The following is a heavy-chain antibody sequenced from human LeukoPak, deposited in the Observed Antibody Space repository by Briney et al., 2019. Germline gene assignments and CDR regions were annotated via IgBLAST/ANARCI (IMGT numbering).Heavy chain of an antibody. Sequence: ASVKVSCKASGFTFTSSAVQWVRQARGQRLEWMGWINPNSGGTNYAQKFQGRVTMTRDTSISTAYMELSRLRSDDTAVYYCARGAALYSSSWTEFDYWGQGTLVTVSS. CDR2: INPNSGGT. CDR1: GFTFTSSA. CDR3: ARGAALYSSSWTEFDY. V-gene: IGHV1-2*02. J-gene: IGHJ4*02. D-gene: IGHD6-13*01.